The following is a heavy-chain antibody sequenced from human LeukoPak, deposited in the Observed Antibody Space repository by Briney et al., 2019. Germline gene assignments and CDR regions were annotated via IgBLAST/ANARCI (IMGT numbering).Heavy chain of an antibody. J-gene: IGHJ4*02. CDR1: RDSVSNDKFF. CDR2: VYYSGST. Sequence: PSETLSLTCTVSRDSVSNDKFFWGWIRQPPGEGLEWIGSVYYSGSTYYNPSLNSRVTISVDTSKNQFSLKLSSVTAADTAVYYCARGRHSYFDYWGQGTLVTVSS. V-gene: IGHV4-39*07. CDR3: ARGRHSYFDY.